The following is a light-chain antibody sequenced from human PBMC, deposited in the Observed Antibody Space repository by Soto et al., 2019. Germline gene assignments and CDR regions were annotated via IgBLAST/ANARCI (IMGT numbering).Light chain of an antibody. CDR3: QSFSSSLSGSYV. CDR1: SSNIGAGYD. V-gene: IGLV1-40*01. Sequence: QSVLTQPPSVSGAPGQRVTIACTGSSSNIGAGYDVHWYQQLPGTAPKLLIFGNSNRPSGVPDRFSASKSGTSASLATTGLQAEDEADYYCQSFSSSLSGSYVFGTGTKVTV. J-gene: IGLJ1*01. CDR2: GNS.